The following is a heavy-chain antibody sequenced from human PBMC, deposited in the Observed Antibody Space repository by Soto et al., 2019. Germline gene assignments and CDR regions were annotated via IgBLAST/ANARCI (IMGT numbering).Heavy chain of an antibody. Sequence: ASVKVSCKASGYTFTSHYIHWVRQAPGQGLEWMGIINPSGGDTTYAQQFQGRVTMTRDTSTRTVYMELSSLRSEDTAVYYCARGGCGGECSFDYWGQGTLVTVSS. CDR1: GYTFTSHY. D-gene: IGHD2-21*01. V-gene: IGHV1-46*01. J-gene: IGHJ4*02. CDR3: ARGGCGGECSFDY. CDR2: INPSGGDT.